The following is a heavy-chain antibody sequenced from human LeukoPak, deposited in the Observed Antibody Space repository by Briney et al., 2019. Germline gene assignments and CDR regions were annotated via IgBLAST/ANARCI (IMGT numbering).Heavy chain of an antibody. Sequence: GASVKVSCKASGYTFTSYYMHWVRQAPGQGLEWMGIINPSGGSTSYAQKFQGRVTMTRDTSTSTAYMELRSLRSDDTAVYYCATEVFSIFGVVNSGYYCGMDVWGQGTTVTVSS. CDR2: INPSGGST. V-gene: IGHV1-46*01. CDR1: GYTFTSYY. CDR3: ATEVFSIFGVVNSGYYCGMDV. D-gene: IGHD3-3*01. J-gene: IGHJ6*02.